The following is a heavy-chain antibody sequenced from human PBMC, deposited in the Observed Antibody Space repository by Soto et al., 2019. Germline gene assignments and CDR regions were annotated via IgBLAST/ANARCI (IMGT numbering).Heavy chain of an antibody. CDR3: VRDSLRYSMDY. J-gene: IGHJ4*02. V-gene: IGHV3-72*01. CDR2: SLNRHNSYTA. CDR1: GFTFSDHH. Sequence: EVQLVESGGGLVQPGESLRLACAASGFTFSDHHMDWVRQAPGKGLEWVGRSLNRHNSYTAEYAASVKGRFTISRDDSKNLLYLQMNSLKSEDSAVFNLVRDSLRYSMDYWGQGILVTVSS. D-gene: IGHD2-15*01.